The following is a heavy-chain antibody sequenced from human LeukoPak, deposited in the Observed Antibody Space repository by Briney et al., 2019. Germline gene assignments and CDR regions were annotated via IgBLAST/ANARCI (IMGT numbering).Heavy chain of an antibody. CDR3: ATNSMFYYDSSGYWFDP. J-gene: IGHJ5*02. CDR1: GHTLGELS. D-gene: IGHD3-22*01. Sequence: VASVKVSCKLSGHTLGELSIHWVRQAPARGLEWMGSFDPEDGKRMYAREFQGRLSMTEDTSTDTAYMELSSLRSEDTAVYYCATNSMFYYDSSGYWFDPWGQGTLVTVSS. CDR2: FDPEDGKR. V-gene: IGHV1-24*01.